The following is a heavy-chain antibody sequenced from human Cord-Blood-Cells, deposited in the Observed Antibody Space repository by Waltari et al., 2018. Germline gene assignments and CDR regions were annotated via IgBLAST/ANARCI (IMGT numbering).Heavy chain of an antibody. CDR1: GGFFSSGSNY. Sequence: QVQLQESGPGLVKPSQTLSLTCTVSGGFFSSGSNYWSWTGKHHGKGLEWSGYIYYSGSTYYNPSLKSRVTISVDTSKNQFSLKLSSVTAADTAVYYCATSRYSSSSYYYYYMDVWGKGTTVTVSS. V-gene: IGHV4-31*03. D-gene: IGHD6-6*01. CDR2: IYYSGST. CDR3: ATSRYSSSSYYYYYMDV. J-gene: IGHJ6*03.